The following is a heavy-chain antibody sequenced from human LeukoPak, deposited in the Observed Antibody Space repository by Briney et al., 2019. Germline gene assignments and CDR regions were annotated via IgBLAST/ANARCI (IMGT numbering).Heavy chain of an antibody. CDR2: ISSNGGST. CDR3: VTGENFDWLLYGAKFDY. V-gene: IGHV3-64D*06. Sequence: GGSLRLSCSASGFTFSSYAMHWVRQAPGKGLEYVSAISSNGGSTYYADSVKGRFTISRDNSKNTLYLQMSSLRAEDTAVYYCVTGENFDWLLYGAKFDYWGQGTLVTVSS. J-gene: IGHJ4*02. D-gene: IGHD3-9*01. CDR1: GFTFSSYA.